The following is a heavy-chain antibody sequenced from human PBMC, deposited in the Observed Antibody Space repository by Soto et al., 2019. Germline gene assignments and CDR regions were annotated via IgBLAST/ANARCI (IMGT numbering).Heavy chain of an antibody. CDR2: IGTAGDT. J-gene: IGHJ4*02. CDR1: GFTFSSYD. V-gene: IGHV3-13*04. Sequence: EVQLVESGGGLVQPGGSLRLSCAASGFTFSSYDMHWVRQPTGKGLEWVSAIGTAGDTYYPGSVKGRFTISRENAKNSLDLQLNSLIAGDSAVYYCARRYYYSRGVGYWGQGTLVTVS. D-gene: IGHD3-10*01. CDR3: ARRYYYSRGVGY.